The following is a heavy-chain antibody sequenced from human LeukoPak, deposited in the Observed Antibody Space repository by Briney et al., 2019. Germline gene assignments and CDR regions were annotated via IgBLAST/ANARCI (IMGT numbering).Heavy chain of an antibody. CDR1: GFTFSSYS. J-gene: IGHJ2*01. D-gene: IGHD3-9*01. CDR3: ARQGYDILTGYYAFDY. CDR2: ISSSSSYI. Sequence: PGGSLRLSCAASGFTFSSYSMNWVRQAPGKGLEWVSSISSSSSYIKYADSVKGRFTISRDNAKNSLYLQMNSLRAEDTAVYYCARQGYDILTGYYAFDYWGRGTLVTVSS. V-gene: IGHV3-21*04.